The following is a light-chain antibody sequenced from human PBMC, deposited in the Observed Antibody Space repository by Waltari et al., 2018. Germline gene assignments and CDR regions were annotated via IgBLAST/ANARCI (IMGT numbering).Light chain of an antibody. J-gene: IGKJ3*01. Sequence: EIQMTQSPSATSASVGETVTITCRASQSISSWLDWYQQKPGKAPKLLIYKASSLQSGVPSRFSGSGSGTEFTLTISSLQSEDFTTYYCLQYSSSPFTFGPGTKLDIK. CDR1: QSISSW. V-gene: IGKV1-5*01. CDR3: LQYSSSPFT. CDR2: KAS.